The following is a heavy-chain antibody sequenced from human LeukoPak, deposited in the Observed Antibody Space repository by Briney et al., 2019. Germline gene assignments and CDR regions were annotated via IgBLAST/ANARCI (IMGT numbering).Heavy chain of an antibody. CDR3: AKRGVVIRVILVGFHKQAYYFDS. V-gene: IGHV3-23*01. CDR2: ISDTGGTI. Sequence: GGSLRLSCAVSGITLSNYGMSWVRQAPGKGLQWVAGISDTGGTITYADSVSGRFTISRDNAKNTLYLQMNSLRAEDTAVYFCAKRGVVIRVILVGFHKQAYYFDSWGHGALVTVFS. CDR1: GITLSNYG. D-gene: IGHD3-22*01. J-gene: IGHJ4*03.